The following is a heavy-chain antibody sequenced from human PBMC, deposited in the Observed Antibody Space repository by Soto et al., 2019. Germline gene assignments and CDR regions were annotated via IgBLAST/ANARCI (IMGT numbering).Heavy chain of an antibody. CDR3: ARASPYDFWSGYYGYYYYYGMDV. CDR1: GGTFSSYA. D-gene: IGHD3-3*01. Sequence: SVKVSCKASGGTFSSYAISWVRQAPGQGLEWMGGTIPIFGTANYAQKFQGRVTITADKSTSTAYMELSSLRSEDTAVYYCARASPYDFWSGYYGYYYYYGMDVWGQGTTVTVSS. CDR2: TIPIFGTA. V-gene: IGHV1-69*06. J-gene: IGHJ6*02.